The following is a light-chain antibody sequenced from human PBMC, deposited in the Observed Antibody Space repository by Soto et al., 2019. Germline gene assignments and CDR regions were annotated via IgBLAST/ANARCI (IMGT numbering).Light chain of an antibody. V-gene: IGKV3-20*01. J-gene: IGKJ5*01. Sequence: EIRLTQSAGTLSSSAGERATLSWRASQTIRRNYLAWYQQKSGQAPRLLIYGASSRETGIPDRFSGSWYGTDFNLTISRLETEDFAVYYCQQYGSSPITFGQGTRLEIK. CDR1: QTIRRNY. CDR3: QQYGSSPIT. CDR2: GAS.